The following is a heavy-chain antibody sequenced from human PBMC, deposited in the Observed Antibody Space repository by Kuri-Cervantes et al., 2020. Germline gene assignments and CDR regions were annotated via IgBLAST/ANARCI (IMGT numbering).Heavy chain of an antibody. CDR3: ARDISTMIQIGYYGMDV. Sequence: AAVKVSCKASGYTFTGYYMHWVRQAPGQGLEWMGWINPNSGGTNYAQKFQGRVTMTRDTSISTAYMELSRLSSDDTAVYYCARDISTMIQIGYYGMDVWGQGTTVTVSS. J-gene: IGHJ6*02. D-gene: IGHD3-22*01. CDR2: INPNSGGT. V-gene: IGHV1-2*02. CDR1: GYTFTGYY.